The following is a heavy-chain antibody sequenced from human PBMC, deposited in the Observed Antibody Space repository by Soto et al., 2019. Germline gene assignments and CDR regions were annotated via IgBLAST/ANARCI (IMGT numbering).Heavy chain of an antibody. Sequence: GGSLRLSCAASGFTFSDHYMDWVRQAPGKGLEWVGRTRNKANSYTTEYAASVKGRFTISRDDSKNSLYLQMNSLKTEATAVYYCALSIAARLGGPFDYWGQGTLVTVSS. V-gene: IGHV3-72*01. J-gene: IGHJ4*02. D-gene: IGHD6-6*01. CDR3: ALSIAARLGGPFDY. CDR1: GFTFSDHY. CDR2: TRNKANSYTT.